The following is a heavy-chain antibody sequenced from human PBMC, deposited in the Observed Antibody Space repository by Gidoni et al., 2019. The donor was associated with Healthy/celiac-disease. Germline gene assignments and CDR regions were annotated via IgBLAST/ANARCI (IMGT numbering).Heavy chain of an antibody. CDR3: ARDQYSSGWYPQNWFDP. CDR2: TYYRSKWYN. J-gene: IGHJ5*02. CDR1: GDSVSSNSAA. D-gene: IGHD6-19*01. V-gene: IGHV6-1*01. Sequence: QVQLQQSGPGLGKPSQTLSLTCAISGDSVSSNSAAWNWIRQSPSRGLEWLGRTYYRSKWYNDYAVSVKSRITINPDTSKNQFSLQLNSVTPEDTAVYYCARDQYSSGWYPQNWFDPWGQGTLVTVSS.